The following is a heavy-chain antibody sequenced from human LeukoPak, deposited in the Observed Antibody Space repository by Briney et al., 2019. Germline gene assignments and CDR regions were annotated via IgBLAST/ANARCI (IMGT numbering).Heavy chain of an antibody. CDR2: INWNGGST. Sequence: GGSLRLSCAASGFTFNVYGMSWVRQPPGDGMEWVSGINWNGGSTVYADSRKGRFTIPRDNPKNPLYRQMNSLRAEDTALYYCARGYYYGSGSYYYYYYYMDVWGKGTTVTVSS. CDR1: GFTFNVYG. CDR3: ARGYYYGSGSYYYYYYYMDV. V-gene: IGHV3-20*04. J-gene: IGHJ6*03. D-gene: IGHD3-10*01.